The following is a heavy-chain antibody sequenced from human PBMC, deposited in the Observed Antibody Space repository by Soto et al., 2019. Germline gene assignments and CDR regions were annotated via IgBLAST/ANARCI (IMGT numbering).Heavy chain of an antibody. D-gene: IGHD3-10*01. CDR3: ARDRARKNGFDY. CDR2: ISSSSSYI. V-gene: IGHV3-21*01. CDR1: GFTFSSYS. J-gene: IGHJ4*02. Sequence: EVQLVESGGGLVKPGGSLRLSCAASGFTFSSYSMNWVRQAPGKGLEWVSSISSSSSYIYYADSVKGRFTISRDNAKNSLYLQMNSLRAEDTAVYDCARDRARKNGFDYWGQGTLVTVSS.